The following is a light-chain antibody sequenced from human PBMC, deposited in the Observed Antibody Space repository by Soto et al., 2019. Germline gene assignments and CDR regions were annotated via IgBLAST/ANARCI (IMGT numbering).Light chain of an antibody. Sequence: IVLTQSPGTLSLSPGERTTLSFRASQSISRYLAWYQQKPGQGPRLLIYGASSRATGTPDRFSGSGSGTDFTLTINRLEPEDFALYYCQKYGSSPPTFGQGTKGDIK. CDR1: QSISRY. CDR3: QKYGSSPPT. V-gene: IGKV3-20*01. CDR2: GAS. J-gene: IGKJ1*01.